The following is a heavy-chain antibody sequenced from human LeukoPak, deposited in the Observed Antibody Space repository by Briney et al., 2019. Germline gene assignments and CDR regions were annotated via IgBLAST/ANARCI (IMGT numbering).Heavy chain of an antibody. Sequence: SETLSLTCTVSGYSISSGYYWGWIWQPPGKGLEWIGSIYHSGSTYYNPSLKSRVTISVDTSKNQFSLKLSSVTAAHTAVYYCARGYSSSWFYTGDAFEIWGQGTMVTVSS. CDR1: GYSISSGYY. V-gene: IGHV4-38-2*02. CDR2: IYHSGST. D-gene: IGHD6-13*01. J-gene: IGHJ3*02. CDR3: ARGYSSSWFYTGDAFEI.